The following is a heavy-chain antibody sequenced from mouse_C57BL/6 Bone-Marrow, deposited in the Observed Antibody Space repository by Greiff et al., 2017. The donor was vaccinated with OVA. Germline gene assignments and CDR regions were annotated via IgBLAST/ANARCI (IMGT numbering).Heavy chain of an antibody. D-gene: IGHD4-1*01. CDR1: GFTFSSYT. Sequence: EVQGVESGGGLVKPGGSLKLSCAASGFTFSSYTMSWVRQTPEKRLEWVATISGGGGNTYYPDSVKGRFTISRDNAKNTLYLQMSSLRSEDTALYYCARHQTGTWGQGTLVTVSA. CDR3: ARHQTGT. J-gene: IGHJ3*01. CDR2: ISGGGGNT. V-gene: IGHV5-9*01.